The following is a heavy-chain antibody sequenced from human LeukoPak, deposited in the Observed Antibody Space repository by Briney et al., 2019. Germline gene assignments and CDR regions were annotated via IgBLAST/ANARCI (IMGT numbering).Heavy chain of an antibody. V-gene: IGHV3-21*01. CDR3: ARSITMIASDFDI. CDR1: GFTFSSYS. Sequence: PGGSLRLSCAASGFTFSSYSVNWVRQAPGKGLEWVSSISSSSSYIYCADSVKGRFTISRDNAKNSLYLQMNSLRAEDTAVYYCARSITMIASDFDIWGQGTMVTVSS. J-gene: IGHJ3*02. D-gene: IGHD3-22*01. CDR2: ISSSSSYI.